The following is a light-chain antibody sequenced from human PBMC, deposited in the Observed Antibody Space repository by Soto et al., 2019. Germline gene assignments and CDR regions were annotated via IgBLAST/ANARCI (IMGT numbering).Light chain of an antibody. CDR2: EVS. Sequence: QSVLTQPPSAPGSPGQSITISCTGTSSDVGGYNYVSWYQQHPGKAPKLMIYEVSKRPSGVSDRFSGSKSGNTASLTVSGLQAEDEADYYCTSYAGSNTVVFGGGTKLTVL. J-gene: IGLJ2*01. CDR3: TSYAGSNTVV. CDR1: SSDVGGYNY. V-gene: IGLV2-8*01.